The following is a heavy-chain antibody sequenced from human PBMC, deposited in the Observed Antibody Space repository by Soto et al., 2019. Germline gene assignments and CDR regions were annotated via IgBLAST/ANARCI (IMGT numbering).Heavy chain of an antibody. CDR3: ARDLNNYGSWFDP. J-gene: IGHJ5*02. CDR2: IWYDGSNK. CDR1: GFTFSSYG. Sequence: GGSLRLSCAASGFTFSSYGMHWVRQAPGKGLEWVAVIWYDGSNKYYADSVKGRFTISRDNSKNTLYLQMNSLRAEDTAVYYCARDLNNYGSWFDPWCQGTLVTVSS. V-gene: IGHV3-33*01. D-gene: IGHD3-16*01.